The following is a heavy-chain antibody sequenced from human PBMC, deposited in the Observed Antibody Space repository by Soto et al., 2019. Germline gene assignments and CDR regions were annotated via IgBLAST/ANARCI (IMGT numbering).Heavy chain of an antibody. V-gene: IGHV3-30*03. D-gene: IGHD1-1*01. J-gene: IGHJ4*02. Sequence: QVQLVESGGGVVQPGRSLRLSCAASGFTFSSYGMHWVRQAPGKGLEWVAVISYDGSNEYYADSVKGRFTISRDNCETTRYVHIDSLRAEDTAMYYCARCSKSNGFWIGYWGQGTLVPVSS. CDR3: ARCSKSNGFWIGY. CDR1: GFTFSSYG. CDR2: ISYDGSNE.